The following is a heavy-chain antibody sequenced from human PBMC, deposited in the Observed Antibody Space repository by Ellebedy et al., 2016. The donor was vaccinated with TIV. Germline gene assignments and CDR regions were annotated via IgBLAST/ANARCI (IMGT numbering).Heavy chain of an antibody. D-gene: IGHD1-14*01. J-gene: IGHJ2*01. Sequence: SETLSLXCTVSGGSFTSYYWSWIRQSAGKGLEWIGRIFMSGSTSYNSSLKNRVTMSVDASTTQLSLNLSSVTAADTAVYFCARLRQSRDRSHWYFDLWGRGTLFTVSS. V-gene: IGHV4-4*07. CDR1: GGSFTSYY. CDR2: IFMSGST. CDR3: ARLRQSRDRSHWYFDL.